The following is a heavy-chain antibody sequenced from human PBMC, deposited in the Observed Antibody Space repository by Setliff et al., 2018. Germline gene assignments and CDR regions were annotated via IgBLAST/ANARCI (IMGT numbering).Heavy chain of an antibody. J-gene: IGHJ4*02. V-gene: IGHV4-61*09. Sequence: PSETLSLTCTVSGDSISTGINYWSWIRQPAGKGLEWMGHIDRSGNTNFNPSLKSRVTISGDRSKNQFSLELSSVTAADTAVYYCARSLGSGSYYGSRPFHSDYWGQGILVTVSS. D-gene: IGHD3-10*01. CDR1: GDSISTGINY. CDR2: IDRSGNT. CDR3: ARSLGSGSYYGSRPFHSDY.